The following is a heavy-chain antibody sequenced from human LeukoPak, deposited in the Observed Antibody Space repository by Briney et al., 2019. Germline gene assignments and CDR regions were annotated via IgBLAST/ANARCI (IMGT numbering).Heavy chain of an antibody. D-gene: IGHD2-15*01. J-gene: IGHJ3*02. CDR2: ISSSGSTI. Sequence: GGSLRLSCAASGFTFSSYEMNWVRQAPGKGLEWVSYISSSGSTIYYADSVKGRFTISRDNAKNSLYLQMNSLRAEDTAVYYCAGDRVFGRGGSPDDAFDIWGQGTMVTVSS. CDR1: GFTFSSYE. V-gene: IGHV3-48*03. CDR3: AGDRVFGRGGSPDDAFDI.